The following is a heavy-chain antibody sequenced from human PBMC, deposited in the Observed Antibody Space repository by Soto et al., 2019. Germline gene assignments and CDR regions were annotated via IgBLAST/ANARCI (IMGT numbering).Heavy chain of an antibody. Sequence: QMQLVQSGPEVKKPGTSVKVSCKASSFTFTNSAMQWVRQARGQRLEWIGWIVVGSGNTNYAQKFQERVTITRDMSTSTTYMKLSSLRSEDTAVYYCAADRGSGPYGMDVWGQGTTVTVSS. D-gene: IGHD3-10*01. CDR1: SFTFTNSA. CDR3: AADRGSGPYGMDV. V-gene: IGHV1-58*02. CDR2: IVVGSGNT. J-gene: IGHJ6*02.